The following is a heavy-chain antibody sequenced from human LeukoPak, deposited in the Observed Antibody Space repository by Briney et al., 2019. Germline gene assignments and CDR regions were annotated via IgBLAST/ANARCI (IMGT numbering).Heavy chain of an antibody. CDR2: ISGSGGST. D-gene: IGHD3-22*01. V-gene: IGHV3-23*01. CDR3: AKGGSYYDSTARSSVGGPIDY. CDR1: GFTFSSYA. Sequence: GGSLRLSCEASGFTFSSYAISWVRQAPGKGLEWVSAISGSGGSTYYADSVKGRFTISRDNSKNTLYLQMNSMRAEDTAVYYCAKGGSYYDSTARSSVGGPIDYGGQGTLVTVSS. J-gene: IGHJ4*02.